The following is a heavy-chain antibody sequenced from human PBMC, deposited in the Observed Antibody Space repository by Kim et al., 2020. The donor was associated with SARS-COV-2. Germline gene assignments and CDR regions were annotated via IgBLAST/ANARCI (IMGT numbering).Heavy chain of an antibody. J-gene: IGHJ6*02. CDR3: ARVFREYGQILSTFYYRGMDV. CDR1: GRSFNRGFSS. V-gene: IGHV4-31*03. CDR2: ISHTGDT. Sequence: SETLSLTCTVSGRSFNRGFSSWAWVRQHPGKGLTWIGTISHTGDTFYNPSLQSRVSISLDTSKNQFSLNLSSMTAADTATYYCARVFREYGQILSTFYYRGMDVWGQGTTVTVSS. D-gene: IGHD4-17*01.